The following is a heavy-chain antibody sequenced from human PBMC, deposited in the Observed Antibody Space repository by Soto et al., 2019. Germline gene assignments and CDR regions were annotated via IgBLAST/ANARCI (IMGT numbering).Heavy chain of an antibody. CDR3: AKDPGIVVVVAANPDY. CDR2: ISYDGSNK. J-gene: IGHJ4*02. V-gene: IGHV3-30*18. Sequence: GGSLRLSCAASGFTFSSYGMHWVRQAPGKGLEWVAVISYDGSNKYYADSVKGRFTISRDNSKNTLYLQMNSLRAEDTAVYYCAKDPGIVVVVAANPDYWGQGTLVTVSS. CDR1: GFTFSSYG. D-gene: IGHD2-15*01.